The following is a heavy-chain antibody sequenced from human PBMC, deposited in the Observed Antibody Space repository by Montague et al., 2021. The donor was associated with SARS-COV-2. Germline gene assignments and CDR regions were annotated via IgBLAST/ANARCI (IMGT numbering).Heavy chain of an antibody. CDR3: ARYYYDSSGYPVDDAFDI. CDR1: GGSISSSSYY. Sequence: SETLSLTCTVSGGSISSSSYYWGWIRQPPGKGLEWIGSIYYSGSTYYNPSLKSRVTISVGTSKNQFSLKLSSVTAADTAVYYCARYYYDSSGYPVDDAFDIWGQGTMVTVSS. D-gene: IGHD3-22*01. V-gene: IGHV4-39*01. J-gene: IGHJ3*02. CDR2: IYYSGST.